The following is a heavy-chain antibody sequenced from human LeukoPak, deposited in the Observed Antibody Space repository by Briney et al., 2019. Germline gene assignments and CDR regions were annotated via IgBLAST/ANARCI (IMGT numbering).Heavy chain of an antibody. Sequence: SETLSLTCTVSGGSISSSSDSWDWIRQSPGKGLEWIGTIYYSGSTDYNPSLKSRVTMSVETSKNQFSLKLSSVTAADTAVYYCARNISTVANGARYNWFDPWGQGTLVTVSS. J-gene: IGHJ5*02. CDR1: GGSISSSSDS. V-gene: IGHV4-39*01. D-gene: IGHD4-11*01. CDR3: ARNISTVANGARYNWFDP. CDR2: IYYSGST.